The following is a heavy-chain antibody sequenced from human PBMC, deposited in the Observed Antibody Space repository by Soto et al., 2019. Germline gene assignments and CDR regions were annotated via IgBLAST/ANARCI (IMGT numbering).Heavy chain of an antibody. D-gene: IGHD3-9*01. CDR1: GYTFTSYY. J-gene: IGHJ6*02. V-gene: IGHV1-46*03. Sequence: VASVKVSCKASGYTFTSYYMHWVRQAPGQGLEWMGIINPSGGSTSYAQKFQGRVTMTRDTSTSTVYMELSSLRSEDTAVYYCARSLIRGRYFDFPYYYYYGMDVWGQGTTVTVSS. CDR3: ARSLIRGRYFDFPYYYYYGMDV. CDR2: INPSGGST.